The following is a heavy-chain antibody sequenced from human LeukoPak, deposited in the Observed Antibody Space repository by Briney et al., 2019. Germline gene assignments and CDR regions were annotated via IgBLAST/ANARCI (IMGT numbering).Heavy chain of an antibody. V-gene: IGHV3-53*01. CDR1: GISVSNNY. Sequence: GGSLRLSCAASGISVSNNYMNWVRQAPGKGLEWVSVIYSGGRTYYADSLKGRLTISRDNSKNTLYLQMNSLRAEDTAVYYCARDLRGTGDALDIWGQGTMVTVSS. CDR3: ARDLRGTGDALDI. CDR2: IYSGGRT. J-gene: IGHJ3*02. D-gene: IGHD7-27*01.